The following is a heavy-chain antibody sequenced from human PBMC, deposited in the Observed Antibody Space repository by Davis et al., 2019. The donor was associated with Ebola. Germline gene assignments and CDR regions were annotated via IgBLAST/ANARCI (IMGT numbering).Heavy chain of an antibody. CDR3: AKVAWERADLNYFDY. Sequence: PGGSLRLSCAASGFTFSSYAMTWVRQAPGKGLEWVSAISGSGLSTYYADSVRGRFTISRDNSKNTLFLQMNSLRAEDTAVYYCAKVAWERADLNYFDYWGQGTQVTVSS. V-gene: IGHV3-23*01. CDR1: GFTFSSYA. CDR2: ISGSGLST. J-gene: IGHJ4*02. D-gene: IGHD1-26*01.